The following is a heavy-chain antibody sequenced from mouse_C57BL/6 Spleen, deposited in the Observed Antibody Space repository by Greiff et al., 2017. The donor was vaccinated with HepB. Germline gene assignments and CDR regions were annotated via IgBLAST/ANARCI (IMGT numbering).Heavy chain of an antibody. J-gene: IGHJ2*01. CDR3: TRFTTEVFDY. CDR2: ISSGGDYS. CDR1: GFTFSSYA. V-gene: IGHV5-9-1*02. Sequence: EVQRVESGEGLVKPGGSLKLSCAASGFTFSSYAMSWVRQTPEKRLEWVAYISSGGDYSYYADTVKGRFTISRDNARNTLYLQMSSLKSEDTAMYYCTRFTTEVFDYWGQGTTLTVSS. D-gene: IGHD2-12*01.